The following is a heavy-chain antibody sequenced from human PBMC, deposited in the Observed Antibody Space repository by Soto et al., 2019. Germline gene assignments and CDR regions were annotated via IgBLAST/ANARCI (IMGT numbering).Heavy chain of an antibody. J-gene: IGHJ4*02. CDR3: AKRPASGAYYFDN. V-gene: IGHV3-23*01. CDR1: GFTFSSSA. Sequence: GGSLRLSCAVSGFTFSSSAMAWVRQAPGKGLEWVSGISGSGALTYYADSVKGRFTISRDNSKNTLHLQMNSLRAEDTAVYYCAKRPASGAYYFDNWGQGTLVTVSS. D-gene: IGHD4-17*01. CDR2: ISGSGALT.